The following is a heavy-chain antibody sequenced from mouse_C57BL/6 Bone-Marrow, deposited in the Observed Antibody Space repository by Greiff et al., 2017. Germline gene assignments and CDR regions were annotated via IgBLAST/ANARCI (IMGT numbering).Heavy chain of an antibody. CDR3: SRIERLRRGFAY. J-gene: IGHJ3*01. V-gene: IGHV8-8*01. CDR2: IWWDDDK. Sequence: QVTLKVSGPGILQPSQTLSLPCSFSGFSLSTFGMGVGWIRQPSGKGLEWLARIWWDDDKYYNPALKSRLPITKDTTKNQVFLKCANVDTSDTATYFCSRIERLRRGFAYWGQGTLVTVSA. CDR1: GFSLSTFGMG. D-gene: IGHD2-2*01.